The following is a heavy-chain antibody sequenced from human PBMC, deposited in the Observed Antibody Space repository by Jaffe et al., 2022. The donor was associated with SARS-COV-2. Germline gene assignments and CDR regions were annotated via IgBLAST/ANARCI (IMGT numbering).Heavy chain of an antibody. Sequence: QVQLQESGPGLVKPSQTLSLTCIVSGGSVTSGRYYWNWIRQPPGKGLEWIGYIDYTGSTSYNPSLNGRVTVSEDTSKNQFSLKLTSVTAADTAVYYCARNLLKCSGVNCYYAYGMDVWGQGTTVSVSS. J-gene: IGHJ6*02. CDR2: IDYTGST. CDR1: GGSVTSGRYY. D-gene: IGHD2-15*01. CDR3: ARNLLKCSGVNCYYAYGMDV. V-gene: IGHV4-30-4*01.